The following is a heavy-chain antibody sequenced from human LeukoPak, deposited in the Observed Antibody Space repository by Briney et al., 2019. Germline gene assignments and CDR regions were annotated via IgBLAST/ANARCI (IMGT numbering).Heavy chain of an antibody. CDR1: GYTFTSYA. CDR3: ASLPAAGTYYYYYMDV. V-gene: IGHV7-4-1*02. CDR2: INTNTGNP. J-gene: IGHJ6*03. Sequence: GASVKVSCKASGYTFTSYAMNWVRQAPGQGLEWMGWINTNTGNPTYAQGFTGRFVFSLDTSVSTAYLQISSLKAEDTAVYYCASLPAAGTYYYYYMDVWGKGTTVTVSS. D-gene: IGHD6-13*01.